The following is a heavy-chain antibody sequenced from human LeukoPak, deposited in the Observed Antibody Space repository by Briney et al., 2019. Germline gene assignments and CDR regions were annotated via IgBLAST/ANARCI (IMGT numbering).Heavy chain of an antibody. D-gene: IGHD6-19*01. J-gene: IGHJ4*02. CDR3: AKIVYGSAWYASTFDY. V-gene: IGHV3-33*06. CDR2: IWYDGSNK. Sequence: PGRSLRLSCAASGFTFSSYGMHWVRQAPGKGLEWVAVIWYDGSNKYYADSVKGRFTISRDNSKNTLYLQMNSLRAEDTAVYYCAKIVYGSAWYASTFDYWGQGTLVTVSS. CDR1: GFTFSSYG.